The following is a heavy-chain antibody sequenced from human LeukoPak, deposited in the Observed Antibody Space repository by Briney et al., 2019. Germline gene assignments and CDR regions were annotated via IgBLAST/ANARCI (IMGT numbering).Heavy chain of an antibody. CDR1: GYSISSGYY. D-gene: IGHD3-10*01. J-gene: IGHJ4*02. V-gene: IGHV4-38-2*02. CDR2: INHSGST. CDR3: ARPRGFGVAHIDY. Sequence: SETLSLTCTVSGYSISSGYYWGWIRQPPGKGLEWIGEINHSGSTNYNPSLKSRVTISVDTSKNQFSLKLSSVTAADTAVYYCARPRGFGVAHIDYWGQGTLVTVSS.